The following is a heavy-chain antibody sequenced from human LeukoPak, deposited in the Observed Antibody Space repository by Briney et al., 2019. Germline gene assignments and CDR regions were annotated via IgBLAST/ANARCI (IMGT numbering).Heavy chain of an antibody. Sequence: ASVKVSCKASGYTFTSYGISWVRQAPGQGLEWMGWISAYNGNTNYAQKFQGRVTITADESTSTAYMELSSLRSEDTAVYYCARDSYGDYYFDYWGQGTLVTVSS. CDR3: ARDSYGDYYFDY. D-gene: IGHD4-17*01. V-gene: IGHV1-18*01. J-gene: IGHJ4*02. CDR1: GYTFTSYG. CDR2: ISAYNGNT.